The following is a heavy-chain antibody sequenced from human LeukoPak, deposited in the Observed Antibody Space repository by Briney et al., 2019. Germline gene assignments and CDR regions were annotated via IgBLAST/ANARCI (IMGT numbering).Heavy chain of an antibody. V-gene: IGHV3-74*01. J-gene: IGHJ5*02. Sequence: GGSLRLSCAASGITLGNNWMHWVRQGPGKGLVWISRINSDGGGAIYAASVKGRFTVSRDNAKTTLYLQMNSLRAEDTAVYYCARDVPHNWFDTWGQGTLVTVSS. CDR1: GITLGNNW. CDR3: ARDVPHNWFDT. CDR2: INSDGGGA.